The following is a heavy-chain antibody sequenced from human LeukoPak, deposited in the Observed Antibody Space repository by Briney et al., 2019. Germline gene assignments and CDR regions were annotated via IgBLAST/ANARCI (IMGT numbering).Heavy chain of an antibody. V-gene: IGHV4-31*03. CDR1: GGSISSGGYY. Sequence: SETLSLTCTVSGGSISSGGYYWSWIRQHPGKGLEWIGYIYYSGSTYYNPSLKSRVTISVDTSKNQFSLKLSSVTAADTAVYYCARAGGSGDSFDYWGQGTLVTVSS. J-gene: IGHJ4*02. CDR2: IYYSGST. D-gene: IGHD2-21*01. CDR3: ARAGGSGDSFDY.